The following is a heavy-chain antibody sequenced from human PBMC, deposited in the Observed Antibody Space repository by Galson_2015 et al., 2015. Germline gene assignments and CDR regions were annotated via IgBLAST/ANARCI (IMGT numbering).Heavy chain of an antibody. J-gene: IGHJ4*02. CDR1: GFTFGSDW. D-gene: IGHD2-2*01. CDR3: ARGGVRECSTSCYVDF. Sequence: SLRLSCAASGFTFGSDWMHWVRQVPGKGLVWVARIKSDGSSIIYADSVKGRFTISRDNAKNTLYLQMNNLRADDTAVYYCARGGVRECSTSCYVDFWGQGTLVTVSS. V-gene: IGHV3-74*01. CDR2: IKSDGSSI.